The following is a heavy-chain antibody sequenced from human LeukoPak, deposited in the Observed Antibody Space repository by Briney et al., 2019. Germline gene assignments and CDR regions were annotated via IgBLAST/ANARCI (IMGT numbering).Heavy chain of an antibody. D-gene: IGHD3-3*01. CDR3: TRSDLDYDFWSGYSWFDP. CDR1: GFTFSGSA. Sequence: GGSLRLSCAASGFTFSGSAMHWVRQASGKGLEWVGRIRSKANSYATAYAASVKGRFTISRDDSKNTAYLQMNSLKTEDTAVYYCTRSDLDYDFWSGYSWFDPWGQGTLVTVS. CDR2: IRSKANSYAT. J-gene: IGHJ5*02. V-gene: IGHV3-73*01.